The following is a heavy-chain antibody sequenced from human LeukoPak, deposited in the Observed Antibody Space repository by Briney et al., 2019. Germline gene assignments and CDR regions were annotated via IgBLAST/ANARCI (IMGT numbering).Heavy chain of an antibody. CDR2: ISGSSSIV. V-gene: IGHV3-48*02. CDR1: GFTFGRYW. Sequence: QPGGSLRLSCAASGFTFGRYWMTWVRQAPGKGLEWLSYISGSSSIVYYGDSVKGRFTISRDNAKNSLYLQMNSLRDEDTAVYYCARDPSVAATGWGRWFDHWGLGTLVTVSS. CDR3: ARDPSVAATGWGRWFDH. D-gene: IGHD6-13*01. J-gene: IGHJ5*02.